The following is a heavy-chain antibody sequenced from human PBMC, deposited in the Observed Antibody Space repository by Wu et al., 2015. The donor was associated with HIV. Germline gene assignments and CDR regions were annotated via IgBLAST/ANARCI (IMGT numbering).Heavy chain of an antibody. CDR2: INPNSGGT. V-gene: IGHV1-2*02. CDR3: ARGGFLLWFGELSGWFDP. Sequence: QVQLVQSGPEVKKPGASVKVSCKASGYTYNTYYMHWVRQAPGQGLEWMGWINPNSGGTNYAQKFQSRVDMTRDTSISTAYMELSGLTSDDTAVYYCARGGFLLWFGELSGWFDPWGQGTLVTVSS. CDR1: GYTYNTYY. D-gene: IGHD3-10*01. J-gene: IGHJ5*02.